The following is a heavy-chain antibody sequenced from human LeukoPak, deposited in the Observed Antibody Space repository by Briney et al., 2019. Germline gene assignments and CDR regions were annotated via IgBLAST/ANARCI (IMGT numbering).Heavy chain of an antibody. J-gene: IGHJ4*02. Sequence: ASVKVSCKASGYTFTGYYMHWVRQAPGQGLEWMGWINPNSGGTNYAQKFQGRVAMTRDTSISTAYMELSRLRSDDTAVYYWASESYDSSEGNFDYWGQGTLVTVSS. D-gene: IGHD3-22*01. CDR3: ASESYDSSEGNFDY. CDR1: GYTFTGYY. V-gene: IGHV1-2*02. CDR2: INPNSGGT.